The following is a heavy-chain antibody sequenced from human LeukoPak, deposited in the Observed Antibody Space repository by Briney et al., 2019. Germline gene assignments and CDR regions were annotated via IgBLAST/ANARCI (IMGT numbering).Heavy chain of an antibody. V-gene: IGHV3-53*01. J-gene: IGHJ5*02. CDR3: ARDLGSSRRGGWFDP. Sequence: PGGSLRLSCAASGVTVSSNYMSWVRQAPGKGLEWVSEIYSDGSTYYAASVKGRFSISRDNSKNTVYLQMNSLRAEDTAVYYCARDLGSSRRGGWFDPWGQGTLVTVSS. CDR1: GVTVSSNY. D-gene: IGHD6-13*01. CDR2: IYSDGST.